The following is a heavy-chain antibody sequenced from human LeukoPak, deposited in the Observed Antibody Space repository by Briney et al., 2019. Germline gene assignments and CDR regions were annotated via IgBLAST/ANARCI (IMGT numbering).Heavy chain of an antibody. CDR3: AREGRCGFPLGGSGGSCYSDYYYGMDV. J-gene: IGHJ6*02. CDR2: ISSSSSTI. D-gene: IGHD2-15*01. V-gene: IGHV3-48*04. Sequence: GGSLRLSCAASGFTFSSYSMNWVRQAPGKGLEWVSYISSSSSTIYYADSVKGRFTISRDNAKNSLYLQMNSLRAEDTAVYYCAREGRCGFPLGGSGGSCYSDYYYGMDVWGQGTTVTVSS. CDR1: GFTFSSYS.